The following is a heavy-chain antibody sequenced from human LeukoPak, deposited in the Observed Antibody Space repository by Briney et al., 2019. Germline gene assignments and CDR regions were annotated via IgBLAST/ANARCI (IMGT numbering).Heavy chain of an antibody. D-gene: IGHD6-19*01. CDR1: GGSFSGYY. CDR2: IYYSGST. Sequence: SETLSLTCAVYGGSFSGYYWSWIRQPPGKGLEWIGSIYYSGSTYYNPSLKSRVTISVDTSKNQFSLKLSSVTAADTAVYYCARDQAVAGRSAFDPWGQGTLVTVSS. V-gene: IGHV4-34*01. J-gene: IGHJ5*02. CDR3: ARDQAVAGRSAFDP.